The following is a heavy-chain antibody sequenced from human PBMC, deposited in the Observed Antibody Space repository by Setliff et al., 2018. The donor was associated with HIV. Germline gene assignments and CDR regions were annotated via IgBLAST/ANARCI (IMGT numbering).Heavy chain of an antibody. Sequence: PSETLSLTCTVSGGSISSYYWSWIRQPPGKGLEWSVYIYYSGSTNYNPSLKSRVTISVDTSKNQFSLKLSSVTAADTAEYYCARGYYNFWSGDPPLDYWGQGTLVTSPQ. CDR3: ARGYYNFWSGDPPLDY. J-gene: IGHJ4*02. V-gene: IGHV4-59*01. CDR2: IYYSGST. CDR1: GGSISSYY. D-gene: IGHD3-3*01.